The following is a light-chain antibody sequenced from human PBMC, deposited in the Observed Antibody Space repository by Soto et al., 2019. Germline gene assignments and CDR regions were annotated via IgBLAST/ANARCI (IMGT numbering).Light chain of an antibody. CDR2: RTS. J-gene: IGKJ1*01. CDR3: QQYDSSPRT. CDR1: QSVSSSY. Sequence: EIVLTQSPGTLSLSPGERATLSCRASQSVSSSYLDWYQQKPGQAPRLLIYRTSNRATGLPDRFSGSGSGTDFTLTISRLEPEDFAVYWCQQYDSSPRTFGQGTKVEIK. V-gene: IGKV3-20*01.